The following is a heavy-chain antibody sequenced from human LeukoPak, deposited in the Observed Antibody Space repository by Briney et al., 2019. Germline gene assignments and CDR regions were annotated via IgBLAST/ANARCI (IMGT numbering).Heavy chain of an antibody. CDR2: ISSNGFST. Sequence: GGSLRLSCAASGLTFSNYAMHWVRQAPGKGLEYVSAISSNGFSTYYANSVRGRFTISRDNSKNTLFLQMGSLRAEDMAVYYCARSAVPAAENDYWGQGTLVTVSS. V-gene: IGHV3-64*01. CDR1: GLTFSNYA. D-gene: IGHD2-2*01. CDR3: ARSAVPAAENDY. J-gene: IGHJ4*02.